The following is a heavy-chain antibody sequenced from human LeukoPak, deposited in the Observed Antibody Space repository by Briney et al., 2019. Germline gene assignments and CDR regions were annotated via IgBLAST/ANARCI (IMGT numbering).Heavy chain of an antibody. Sequence: PSETLSLTCTVSGGSISSSSYYWGWIRQPPGKGLEWIGSIYYSGSTYYNPSLKSRVTISVDTSKNQFSLKLSSVTAADTAVYYCATIDTTVPPLDYWGQGTLVTVSS. CDR3: ATIDTTVPPLDY. CDR2: IYYSGST. CDR1: GGSISSSSYY. J-gene: IGHJ4*02. V-gene: IGHV4-39*01. D-gene: IGHD4-11*01.